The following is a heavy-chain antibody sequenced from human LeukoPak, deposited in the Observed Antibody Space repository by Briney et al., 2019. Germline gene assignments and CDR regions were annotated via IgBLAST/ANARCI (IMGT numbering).Heavy chain of an antibody. CDR1: GFTFSSYA. CDR3: ARGHQYYDILTD. Sequence: GGSLRLSCAASGFTFSSYAMHWVRQAPGKGLEWVAVISYDGSNKHYADSVKGRFTISRDNSKNTLYLQMNSLRAEDTAVYYCARGHQYYDILTDWGQGTLVTVSS. V-gene: IGHV3-30*04. D-gene: IGHD3-9*01. J-gene: IGHJ4*02. CDR2: ISYDGSNK.